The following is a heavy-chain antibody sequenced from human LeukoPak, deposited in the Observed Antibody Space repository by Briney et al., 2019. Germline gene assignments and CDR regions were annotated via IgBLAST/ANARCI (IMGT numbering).Heavy chain of an antibody. CDR3: AREGIAFDY. D-gene: IGHD6-13*01. CDR1: GFTFSSYG. V-gene: IGHV3-64*01. Sequence: GGSLRLSCAASGFTFSSYGMHWVRQAPGKGLEYVSGISNNGGSTYYTNSVKGRFTISRDNSKNTMYLQMGSLRVEDMAVYYCAREGIAFDYWGQGTLVTVSS. CDR2: ISNNGGST. J-gene: IGHJ4*02.